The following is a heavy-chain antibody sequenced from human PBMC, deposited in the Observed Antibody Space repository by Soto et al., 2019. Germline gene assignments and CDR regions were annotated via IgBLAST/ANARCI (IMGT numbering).Heavy chain of an antibody. V-gene: IGHV3-21*01. CDR3: ARVNPGLDY. J-gene: IGHJ4*02. Sequence: GGSLRLSCAASGFTFSTYSMNWVRQAPGKGLEWVSSISSASSYIYYADSVKGRFTISRDNAKNSLVLEMNTLRAEDTAIYYCARVNPGLDYWGQGTLVTVSS. CDR1: GFTFSTYS. CDR2: ISSASSYI.